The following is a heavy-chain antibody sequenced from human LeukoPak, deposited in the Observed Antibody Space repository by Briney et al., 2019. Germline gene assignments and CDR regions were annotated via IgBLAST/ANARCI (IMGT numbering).Heavy chain of an antibody. CDR1: GFTVSSSY. V-gene: IGHV3-53*05. J-gene: IGHJ4*02. CDR2: ISNSGGST. CDR3: AKDYNRGLPDY. D-gene: IGHD2-21*01. Sequence: GGSLRLSCAASGFTVSSSYMSWVRQAPGKGLEWVSSISNSGGSTYYADSVKGRFTISRENSKNVLYLQMSSLRAEDTAVYYCAKDYNRGLPDYWGQGTLVIVSS.